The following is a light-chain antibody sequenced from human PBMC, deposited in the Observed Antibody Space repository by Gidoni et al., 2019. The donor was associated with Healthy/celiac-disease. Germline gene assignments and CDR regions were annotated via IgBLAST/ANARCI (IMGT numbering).Light chain of an antibody. Sequence: IQMTQSPSTLSASVGDRVTITCRASKSISSWLAWYQQKPGKAPKLLIYKASSLESGVPSRFSGSGSGTEFTLTIISLQPDDFATYYCQQYNSYLWTFGQGTKVEIK. J-gene: IGKJ1*01. CDR1: KSISSW. V-gene: IGKV1-5*03. CDR2: KAS. CDR3: QQYNSYLWT.